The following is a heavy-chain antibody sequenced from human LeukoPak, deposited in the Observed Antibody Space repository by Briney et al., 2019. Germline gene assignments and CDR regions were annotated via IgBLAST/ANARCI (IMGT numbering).Heavy chain of an antibody. D-gene: IGHD5-18*01. V-gene: IGHV3-21*01. J-gene: IGHJ4*02. CDR1: GFTFGSYS. Sequence: PGGSLRLSXAASGFTFGSYSMNWVRQSPGKGLEWVSSISSSSSYIYYADSVKGRFTISRDNAKNSLYLQMNSLRAEDTAVYYCARGENNYGYYYFDYWGQGTLVTVSS. CDR2: ISSSSSYI. CDR3: ARGENNYGYYYFDY.